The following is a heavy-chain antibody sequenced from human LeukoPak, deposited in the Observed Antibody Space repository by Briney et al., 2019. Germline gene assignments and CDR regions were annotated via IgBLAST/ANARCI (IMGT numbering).Heavy chain of an antibody. V-gene: IGHV1-8*01. Sequence: ASVKVSCKASGYTFTSYDINWVRQATEQGLEWMGWMNPNSGNTGYAQKFQGRVTMTRNTSISTAYMELSSLRSEDTAVYYCARDSYGSGSSRFDPWGQGTLVTVSS. D-gene: IGHD3-10*01. CDR3: ARDSYGSGSSRFDP. CDR1: GYTFTSYD. CDR2: MNPNSGNT. J-gene: IGHJ5*02.